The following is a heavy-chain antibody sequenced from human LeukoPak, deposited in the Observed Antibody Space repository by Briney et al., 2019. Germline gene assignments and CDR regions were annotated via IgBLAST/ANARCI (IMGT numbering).Heavy chain of an antibody. J-gene: IGHJ6*03. CDR3: ARVTIPIIWGAAEGRRENFYMDV. V-gene: IGHV4-61*02. D-gene: IGHD3-16*01. CDR1: GGSISSGGFY. Sequence: SETLSLTCTVSGGSISSGGFYWTWIRQPAGKGLEWIGRVFTSGSTNYSPSLESRVTISIDTSKNQFSLKLKSVTAADTAVYFCARVTIPIIWGAAEGRRENFYMDVWGKGPRSPSP. CDR2: VFTSGST.